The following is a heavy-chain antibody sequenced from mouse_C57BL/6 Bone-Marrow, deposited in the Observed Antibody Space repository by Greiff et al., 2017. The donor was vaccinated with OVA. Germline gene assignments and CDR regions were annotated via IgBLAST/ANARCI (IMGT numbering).Heavy chain of an antibody. V-gene: IGHV1-42*01. CDR1: GYSFTGYY. CDR3: ARRGLPGGYFDV. Sequence: SGPELVKPGASVKISCKASGYSFTGYYMNWVKQSPEKSLEWIGEINPSTGGTTYNQKFKAKATLTVDKSSSTAYMQLKSLTSEDSAVYYCARRGLPGGYFDVWGTGTTVTVSS. D-gene: IGHD2-2*01. J-gene: IGHJ1*03. CDR2: INPSTGGT.